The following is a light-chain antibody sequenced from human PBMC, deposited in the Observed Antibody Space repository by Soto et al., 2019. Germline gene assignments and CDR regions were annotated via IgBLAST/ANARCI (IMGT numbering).Light chain of an antibody. J-gene: IGLJ1*01. CDR2: EAR. CDR1: STDFVSYNR. V-gene: IGLV2-18*01. CDR3: SLYTSENTYV. Sequence: QAVVTQPPSVSGSPGQSVTISCTGTSTDFVSYNRVSWYQQPPGTAPKLIIYEARIRPSGVPDRFSGSKSGNTASLTISGLQAADEADYYCSLYTSENTYVFGTGTKVTV.